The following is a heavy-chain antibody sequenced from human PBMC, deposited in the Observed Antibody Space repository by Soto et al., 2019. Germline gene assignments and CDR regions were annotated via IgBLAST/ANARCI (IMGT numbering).Heavy chain of an antibody. CDR2: ISGSGGST. CDR3: AKRGHMPGGYYYDSSGYYYESSYFDY. Sequence: GGSLRLSCAASGFTFSSYAMSWVRQAPGKGLEWVSAISGSGGSTYYADSVKGRFTISRDNSKNTLYLQMNSLRAEDTAVYYCAKRGHMPGGYYYDSSGYYYESSYFDYWGQGTLVTVSS. CDR1: GFTFSSYA. D-gene: IGHD3-22*01. J-gene: IGHJ4*02. V-gene: IGHV3-23*01.